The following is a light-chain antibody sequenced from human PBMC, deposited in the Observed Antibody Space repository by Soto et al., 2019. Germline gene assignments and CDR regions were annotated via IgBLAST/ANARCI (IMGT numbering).Light chain of an antibody. CDR1: QSLVDSEGNSY. Sequence: IEMTQTPLSSAVTLGQPASISCRSSQSLVDSEGNSYLSWLHQRPGQPPRLLIYKISNRLSGVPDRFSGSGAGTFFTLRITRVEAEDVGLYYCMQASQFPWTFGQGTKVDIK. CDR3: MQASQFPWT. V-gene: IGKV2-24*01. CDR2: KIS. J-gene: IGKJ1*01.